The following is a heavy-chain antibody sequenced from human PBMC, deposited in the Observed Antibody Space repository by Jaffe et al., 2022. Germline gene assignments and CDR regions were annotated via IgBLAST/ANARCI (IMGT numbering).Heavy chain of an antibody. CDR3: ACSSWPYYFDY. CDR2: INHSGST. V-gene: IGHV4-34*01. Sequence: QVQLQQWGAGLLKPSETLSLTCAVYGGSFSGYYWSWIRQPPGKGLEWIGEINHSGSTNYNPSLKSRVTISVDTSKNQFSLKLSSVTAADTAVYYCACSSWPYYFDYWGQGTLVTVSS. D-gene: IGHD6-13*01. J-gene: IGHJ4*02. CDR1: GGSFSGYY.